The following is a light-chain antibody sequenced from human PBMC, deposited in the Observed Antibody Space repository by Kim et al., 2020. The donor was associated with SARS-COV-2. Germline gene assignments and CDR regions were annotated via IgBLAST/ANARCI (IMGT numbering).Light chain of an antibody. CDR1: QSLLHNIGYNC. Sequence: EPASISCRSSQSLLHNIGYNCLNWYGQKPGQSPQILIYLGSYRASGVPDRFSGSGSGTDFTLQISRVEAEDVGVYYCVQSLQSRTFGQGTKVDIK. CDR3: VQSLQSRT. V-gene: IGKV2-28*01. CDR2: LGS. J-gene: IGKJ1*01.